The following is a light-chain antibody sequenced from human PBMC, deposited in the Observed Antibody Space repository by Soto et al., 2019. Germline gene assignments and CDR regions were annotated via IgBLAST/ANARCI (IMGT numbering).Light chain of an antibody. CDR3: GTWDRSLSAVV. CDR1: SSNIGNNY. J-gene: IGLJ2*01. CDR2: DNN. V-gene: IGLV1-51*01. Sequence: QSVLTHPPSVSAAPGQKVTISCSGSSSNIGNNYVSWYQQLTGTAPKLLIYDNNKRPTGIPDRFSGSKSGTSATLGITGLQTGDEAEYYCGTWDRSLSAVVFGGGTQLTVL.